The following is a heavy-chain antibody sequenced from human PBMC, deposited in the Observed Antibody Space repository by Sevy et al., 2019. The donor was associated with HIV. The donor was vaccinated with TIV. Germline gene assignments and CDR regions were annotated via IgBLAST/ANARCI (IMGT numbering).Heavy chain of an antibody. V-gene: IGHV3-74*01. J-gene: IGHJ6*02. Sequence: GGSLRLSCAASGFTFSSYWMHWVRQAPGMGLVWVSRINSDGSSTSYADSVKGRFTISRDNAKNTLYLQMNSLRAEDTAVYYCARLGVEYSSSSSYYYGMDVWGQGTTVTVSS. D-gene: IGHD6-6*01. CDR2: INSDGSST. CDR1: GFTFSSYW. CDR3: ARLGVEYSSSSSYYYGMDV.